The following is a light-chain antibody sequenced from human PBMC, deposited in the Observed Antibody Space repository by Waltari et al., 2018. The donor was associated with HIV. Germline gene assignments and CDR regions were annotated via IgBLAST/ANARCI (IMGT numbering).Light chain of an antibody. Sequence: QSALTQPASVSRSPGQSITISCTGTSSDVGSYNLVPWYQQHPGKAPKLIIYEAIKRPSGVSDRISGSKSASTASLTISGLQADDEADYFCSSYGGSSIWLFGGGTKLTVL. V-gene: IGLV2-23*01. CDR2: EAI. J-gene: IGLJ2*01. CDR1: SSDVGSYNL. CDR3: SSYGGSSIWL.